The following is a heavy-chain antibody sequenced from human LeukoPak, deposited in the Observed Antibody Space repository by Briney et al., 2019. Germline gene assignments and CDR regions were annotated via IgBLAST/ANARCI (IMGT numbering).Heavy chain of an antibody. J-gene: IGHJ5*02. CDR2: IYHSGST. Sequence: PSETLSLTCAVSGGSISSGGYSWSWIRRPPGKGLEWIGYIYHSGSTYYNPSLKSRVTISVDGSKNQFSLKLSSVTAADTAVYYCARGTVTTWGGFDPWGQGTLVTVSS. D-gene: IGHD4-11*01. CDR3: ARGTVTTWGGFDP. V-gene: IGHV4-30-2*01. CDR1: GGSISSGGYS.